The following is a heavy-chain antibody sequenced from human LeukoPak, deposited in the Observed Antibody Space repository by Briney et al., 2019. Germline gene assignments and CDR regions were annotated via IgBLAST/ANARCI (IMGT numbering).Heavy chain of an antibody. D-gene: IGHD5-24*01. Sequence: SETLSLTCTVSGGSISSYYWSWIRQPPGKGLEWIGEINHSGSTNYNPSLKSRVTISVDTSKNQFSLKLSSVTAADTAVYYCASRLEMATILYDYWGQGTLVTVSS. J-gene: IGHJ4*02. V-gene: IGHV4-34*01. CDR2: INHSGST. CDR1: GGSISSYY. CDR3: ASRLEMATILYDY.